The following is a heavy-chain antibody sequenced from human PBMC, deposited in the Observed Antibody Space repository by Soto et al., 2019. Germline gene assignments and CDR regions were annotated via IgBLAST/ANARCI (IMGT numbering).Heavy chain of an antibody. J-gene: IGHJ4*02. Sequence: QVQLVQSAAEVKKPGASVKVSCKASGYTFSTYGITWVRQAPGQGLEWMGWISASSGSTDYAQKLQGRVTMTTDTSTSTDYMELRSLRSDDTAVYYCARVDSSGWWDLDYWGQGTLVTVS. CDR1: GYTFSTYG. CDR2: ISASSGST. D-gene: IGHD6-19*01. V-gene: IGHV1-18*01. CDR3: ARVDSSGWWDLDY.